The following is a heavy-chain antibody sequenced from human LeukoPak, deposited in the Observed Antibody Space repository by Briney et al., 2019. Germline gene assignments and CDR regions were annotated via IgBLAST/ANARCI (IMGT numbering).Heavy chain of an antibody. Sequence: GGSLSLSCAASGFTFSDYYMTWIRPAPGKGLEWVSCISSSGSTIFYADSGKGRVTISRDNAKSSLFLQMNSLRAEDAAVYYCARVNRVTAIQELDYWGQGTLVTVSA. CDR2: ISSSGSTI. CDR3: ARVNRVTAIQELDY. D-gene: IGHD2-21*02. CDR1: GFTFSDYY. V-gene: IGHV3-11*01. J-gene: IGHJ4*02.